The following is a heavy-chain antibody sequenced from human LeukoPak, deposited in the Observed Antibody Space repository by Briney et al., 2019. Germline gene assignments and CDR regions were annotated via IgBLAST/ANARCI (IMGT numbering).Heavy chain of an antibody. D-gene: IGHD1-7*01. CDR2: INHSGST. V-gene: IGHV4-34*01. Sequence: KPSETLSLTCAVYGGSFSGYYWSWIRQPPGKGLEWIGEINHSGSTNYNPSLKSRVTISVDTSKNQFSLKLSSVTAADTAVYYCAGTRYNRNYVLGPPDYWGQGTLVTVSS. CDR3: AGTRYNRNYVLGPPDY. J-gene: IGHJ4*02. CDR1: GGSFSGYY.